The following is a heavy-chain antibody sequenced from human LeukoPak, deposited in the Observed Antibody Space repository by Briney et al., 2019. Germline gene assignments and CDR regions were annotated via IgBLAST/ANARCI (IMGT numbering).Heavy chain of an antibody. Sequence: GGSLRLSCAASGFTFSSSCMHWVRQGPGKGLVWVARIDDVGTNTSYADSVKGRFTVSRDNAKNTLYLETNSLRAEDTAVYYCVREFSCSSYFENWGQGTLVTVSS. CDR2: IDDVGTNT. J-gene: IGHJ4*02. D-gene: IGHD2-15*01. CDR1: GFTFSSSC. CDR3: VREFSCSSYFEN. V-gene: IGHV3-74*01.